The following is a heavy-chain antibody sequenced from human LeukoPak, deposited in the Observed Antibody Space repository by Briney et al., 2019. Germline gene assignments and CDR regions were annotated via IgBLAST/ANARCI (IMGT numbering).Heavy chain of an antibody. CDR3: AKGLSHGYYYVSSGYSS. Sequence: GGSLRLSCAASGFTFSSYAMSWVRQAPGKGLEWVSAISGSGGSTYYADSVKGRFTISRDNSKNTLYLQMNSLRAEDTAVYYCAKGLSHGYYYVSSGYSSWGQGTLVTVSS. D-gene: IGHD3-22*01. V-gene: IGHV3-23*01. CDR2: ISGSGGST. CDR1: GFTFSSYA. J-gene: IGHJ4*02.